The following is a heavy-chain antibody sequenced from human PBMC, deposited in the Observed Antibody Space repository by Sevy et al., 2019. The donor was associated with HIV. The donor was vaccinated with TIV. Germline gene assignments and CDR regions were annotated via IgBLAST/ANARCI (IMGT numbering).Heavy chain of an antibody. J-gene: IGHJ4*02. CDR2: FTFGCGEI. V-gene: IGHV3-23*01. CDR1: GFTFSKYS. Sequence: GGSLRLSCAASGFTFSKYSMSWVRQPPGKGLEWVSTFTFGCGEINYADSVKGRFTISRDNSKSSVYLQMNNLRAEDTAVYCCAREGCTKPHDYWGQGTLVTVSS. D-gene: IGHD2-8*01. CDR3: AREGCTKPHDY.